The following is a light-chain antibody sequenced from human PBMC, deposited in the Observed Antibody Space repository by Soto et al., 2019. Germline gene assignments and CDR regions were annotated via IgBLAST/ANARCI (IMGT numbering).Light chain of an antibody. CDR3: ETWEGSLSAGLGV. Sequence: QSVLTQPTSVSAAPGQKVTISCSGSGSNIGNNYVSWYQQLPGTAPKLLIYDNDKRPSGIPDRFSGSKSGTSATLGITGLQTGDEADYYCETWEGSLSAGLGVFGGGTKLTVL. CDR1: GSNIGNNY. CDR2: DND. J-gene: IGLJ3*02. V-gene: IGLV1-51*01.